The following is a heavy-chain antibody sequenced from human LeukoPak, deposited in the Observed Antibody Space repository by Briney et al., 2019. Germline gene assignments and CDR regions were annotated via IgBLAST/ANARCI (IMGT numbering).Heavy chain of an antibody. D-gene: IGHD5-24*01. CDR1: GFTFSSYG. Sequence: GGSLRLSCAASGFTFSSYGMHWVRQAPGKGLEWVAVISYDGSSKYYADSVKGRFTISRDNSKNTLYLQMNSLRIEDTAVYYCARSRGGWLWGQGTLVTVSS. V-gene: IGHV3-30*03. J-gene: IGHJ4*02. CDR2: ISYDGSSK. CDR3: ARSRGGWL.